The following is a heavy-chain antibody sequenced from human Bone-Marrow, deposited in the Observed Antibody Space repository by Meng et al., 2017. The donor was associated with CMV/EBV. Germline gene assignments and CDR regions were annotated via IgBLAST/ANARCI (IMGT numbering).Heavy chain of an antibody. CDR2: ISSSGSTI. CDR3: ARHVTLGYCSSTSCYPYYGMDV. Sequence: GESLKISCAASGFTFSDYYMSWIRQAPGKGLEWVSYISSSGSTIYYADSVKGRFTISRDNAKNSLYLQMNSLRAEDTAVYYCARHVTLGYCSSTSCYPYYGMDVWGQGTTVTVSS. CDR1: GFTFSDYY. J-gene: IGHJ6*02. D-gene: IGHD2-2*01. V-gene: IGHV3-11*04.